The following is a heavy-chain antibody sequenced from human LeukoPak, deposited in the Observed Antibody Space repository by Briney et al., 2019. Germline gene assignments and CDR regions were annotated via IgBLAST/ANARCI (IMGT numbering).Heavy chain of an antibody. CDR1: GFTFTGYW. CDR3: ARDGTSFDY. CDR2: IKEDGSQK. J-gene: IGHJ4*02. D-gene: IGHD4-23*01. V-gene: IGHV3-7*01. Sequence: GGTLRLSCAASGFTFTGYWMGWVRQAPGLGLEGVTNIKEDGSQKYCVDSVKGRFTISRDNAQNSLYLQMNSLRAEDTAVYYCARDGTSFDYWGQGTLVTVSS.